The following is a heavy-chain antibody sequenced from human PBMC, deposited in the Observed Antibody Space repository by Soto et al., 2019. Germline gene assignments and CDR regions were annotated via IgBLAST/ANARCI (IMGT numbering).Heavy chain of an antibody. CDR3: ARSRDGDSFYFYYGMGG. V-gene: IGHV3-9*01. D-gene: IGHD2-2*01. CDR1: GFTFDQHA. J-gene: IGHJ6*02. Sequence: GGSLRLSCAASGFTFDQHAMHWVRQAPGKGMEWVSGISWNNGKIGYAASVKGRFTISRDNAKNTLYLQMNSLRAEDKAVYYCARSRDGDSFYFYYGMGGWGQGTTVTVS. CDR2: ISWNNGKI.